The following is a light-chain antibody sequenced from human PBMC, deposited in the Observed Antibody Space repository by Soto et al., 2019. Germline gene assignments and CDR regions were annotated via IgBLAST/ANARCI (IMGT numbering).Light chain of an antibody. Sequence: EIVMTQSPGTLSVSPGERATLSCRASQSVSSNLAWYQQKPGQAPRLLIYGASTRATGVPARFSGSGSGTEVTLTISSLQSEDFAVYYCQQYNNWPLTFGGGTKVEIK. CDR3: QQYNNWPLT. CDR1: QSVSSN. V-gene: IGKV3-15*01. CDR2: GAS. J-gene: IGKJ4*01.